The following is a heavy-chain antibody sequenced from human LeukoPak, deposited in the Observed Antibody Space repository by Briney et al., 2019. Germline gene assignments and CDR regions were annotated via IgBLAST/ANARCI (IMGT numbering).Heavy chain of an antibody. CDR2: TYYRSKWST. CDR3: ARSTGPIDY. CDR1: GDSVSSNSAA. D-gene: IGHD1-1*01. Sequence: SQTLSLTCAISGDSVSSNSAAWNWIRQSPSRGLEWLGRTYYRSKWSTYYAVSVKSRISINRDTSKNQISLQLNSVTPEDAAVYYCARSTGPIDYWGQGTLVTVSS. V-gene: IGHV6-1*01. J-gene: IGHJ4*02.